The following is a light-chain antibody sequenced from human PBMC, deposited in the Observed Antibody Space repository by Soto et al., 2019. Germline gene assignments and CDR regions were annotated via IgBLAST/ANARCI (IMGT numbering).Light chain of an antibody. J-gene: IGKJ2*01. CDR2: AAS. Sequence: DIQMTQSPSSLSASVGDRVTITCRASQSISSYLNWYQQKRGKAPKLLIYAASSLQSGVPSRFRSSGSATDLALAISSLAPEDFATYYCLRSYRTLYTFGHGTKLVSK. V-gene: IGKV1-39*01. CDR1: QSISSY. CDR3: LRSYRTLYT.